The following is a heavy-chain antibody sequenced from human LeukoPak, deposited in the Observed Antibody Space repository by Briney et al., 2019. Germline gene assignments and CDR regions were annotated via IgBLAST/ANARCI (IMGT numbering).Heavy chain of an antibody. CDR2: IRSTTYGGTT. CDR3: TRLGVAAREVRWFDP. CDR1: GYRFTSYW. D-gene: IGHD6-6*01. V-gene: IGHV3-49*02. J-gene: IGHJ5*02. Sequence: GESLKISCKGSGYRFTSYWIGWVRQMPGKGLEWVGLIRSTTYGGTTEYAASVKGRFTISRDDSKSIAYLQMNSLKTEDTAVYYCTRLGVAAREVRWFDPWGQGTLVTVPS.